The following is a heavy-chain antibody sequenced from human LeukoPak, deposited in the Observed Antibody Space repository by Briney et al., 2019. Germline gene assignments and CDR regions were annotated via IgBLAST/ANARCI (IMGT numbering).Heavy chain of an antibody. D-gene: IGHD5-12*01. Sequence: PSQTLSLTCTVSGGSISSGNYDWAWIRQPAGKGLEWIGRISTSGSTNYNPSLKSRVTISLDTSMNQFFLGLTSVAAADTAVYYCAKASGYDSSFDYWGQGTLVTVSS. CDR2: ISTSGST. J-gene: IGHJ4*02. CDR3: AKASGYDSSFDY. V-gene: IGHV4-61*02. CDR1: GGSISSGNYD.